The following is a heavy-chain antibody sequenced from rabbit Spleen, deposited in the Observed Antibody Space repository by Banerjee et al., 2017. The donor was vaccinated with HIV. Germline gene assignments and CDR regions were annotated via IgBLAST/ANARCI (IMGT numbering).Heavy chain of an antibody. CDR2: LGVRSRNI. V-gene: IGHV1S40*01. CDR3: ARCADNSNWCYYGMDL. Sequence: QSLEESGGGLVKPGASLTLTCTASGFDLNNNYVMCWVRQAPGKGPEWIACLGVRSRNIYYASWVNGRFTISKTSSTTVTLQMTSLTAADTATYFCARCADNSNWCYYGMDLWGQGTLVTVS. D-gene: IGHD1-1*01. CDR1: GFDLNNNYV. J-gene: IGHJ6*01.